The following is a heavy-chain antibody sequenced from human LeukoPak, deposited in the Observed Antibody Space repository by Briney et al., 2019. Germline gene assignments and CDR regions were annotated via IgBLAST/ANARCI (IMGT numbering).Heavy chain of an antibody. CDR3: ARVRGCSSTSCYANYWYFDL. CDR2: ISSSGSTI. V-gene: IGHV3-48*03. D-gene: IGHD2-2*01. CDR1: GFTFSSYE. J-gene: IGHJ2*01. Sequence: GGSLRLSCAASGFTFSSYEMNWVRQAPGKGLEWVSYISSSGSTIYYADSVKGRFTISRDNAKNSLYLQMNSLRAEDTAVYYCARVRGCSSTSCYANYWYFDLWGRGTLVTVSS.